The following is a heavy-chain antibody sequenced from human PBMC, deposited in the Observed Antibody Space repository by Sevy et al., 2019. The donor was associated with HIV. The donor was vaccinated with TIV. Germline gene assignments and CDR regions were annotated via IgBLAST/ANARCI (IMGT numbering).Heavy chain of an antibody. J-gene: IGHJ3*02. D-gene: IGHD3-22*01. CDR3: AGGRYDSSGSFDALDI. Sequence: GGSLRLSCAASGFTFSDYYMSWIRQAPGKGLEWISTIYGSGGVTYYADSVKGRFTISRDKSKNTLYLQMNSLRTEDTALYYCAGGRYDSSGSFDALDIWGQGTMVTVSS. V-gene: IGHV3-23*01. CDR2: IYGSGGVT. CDR1: GFTFSDYY.